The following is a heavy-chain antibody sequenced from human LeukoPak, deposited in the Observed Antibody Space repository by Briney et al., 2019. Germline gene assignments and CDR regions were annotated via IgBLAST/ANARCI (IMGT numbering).Heavy chain of an antibody. J-gene: IGHJ4*02. Sequence: GRSLRLSCAASGYTFTSYYIHWVRQAPGQGLEWMGIINPSGGSTTYAQKFQGRVAMTRDTSTSRVYMEVSSLRSEDTAVYYCARTYSSSDEFDYWGQGTLVTVSS. D-gene: IGHD6-13*01. CDR3: ARTYSSSDEFDY. V-gene: IGHV1-46*01. CDR2: INPSGGST. CDR1: GYTFTSYY.